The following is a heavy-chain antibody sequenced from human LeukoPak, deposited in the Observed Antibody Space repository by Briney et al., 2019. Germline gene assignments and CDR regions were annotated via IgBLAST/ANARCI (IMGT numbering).Heavy chain of an antibody. CDR1: GFIFSSYA. V-gene: IGHV3-23*01. D-gene: IGHD3-16*01. J-gene: IGHJ4*02. CDR3: AKASWVSSADAVL. Sequence: PGGSLRLSCAASGFIFSSYAMSWVREAPARGLEWVSSLRGNGDTFYADSVKGRFTLSRDESRNTVYLQLNNLRVEDTAVYYCAKASWVSSADAVLWGQGTLATVSS. CDR2: LRGNGDT.